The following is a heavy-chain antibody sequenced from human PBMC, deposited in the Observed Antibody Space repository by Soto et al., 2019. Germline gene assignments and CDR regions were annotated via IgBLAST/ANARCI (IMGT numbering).Heavy chain of an antibody. CDR1: GFTFSSYG. Sequence: GGSLRLSCAASGFTFSSYGMHWVRQAPGKGLEWVAVIRYDGSNKYHADSVKGRFTISRDNSKNTLYLQMNSLRAEDTAVYYCAREGFDPWGQGTLVTVSS. CDR3: AREGFDP. J-gene: IGHJ5*02. CDR2: IRYDGSNK. V-gene: IGHV3-33*01.